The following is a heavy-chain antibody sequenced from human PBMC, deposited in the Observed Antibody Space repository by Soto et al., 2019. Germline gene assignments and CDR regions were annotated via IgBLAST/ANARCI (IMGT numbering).Heavy chain of an antibody. D-gene: IGHD3-9*01. V-gene: IGHV3-48*01. J-gene: IGHJ4*02. CDR1: GFAFRTFS. Sequence: EVQLVESGGGLVQPGGSLRLSCAASGFAFRTFSMKWVRQAPGKGLEWVSYISSSTSTRYYADSVKGRFTISRDNAKNSMYLQMNSLRAEDTAVYYCARGYYDILPGYYQGSDYWGQGTLVTVSS. CDR3: ARGYYDILPGYYQGSDY. CDR2: ISSSTSTR.